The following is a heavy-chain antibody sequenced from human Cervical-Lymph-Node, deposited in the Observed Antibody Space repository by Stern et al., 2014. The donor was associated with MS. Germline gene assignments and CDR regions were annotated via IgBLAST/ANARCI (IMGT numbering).Heavy chain of an antibody. CDR1: GFTVSRDY. CDR2: ITNVGST. Sequence: VQLVESGGGVIQPGGSLRLSWTASGFTVSRDYMTWVRQAPGKGMERVSLITNVGSTFYSDSLKGRFTISRDDSKNTVYLHMTSLRAEDTAMYYCARDTSSPERSDWWGQGTLVTVSS. J-gene: IGHJ4*02. CDR3: ARDTSSPERSDW. V-gene: IGHV3-53*01. D-gene: IGHD1-1*01.